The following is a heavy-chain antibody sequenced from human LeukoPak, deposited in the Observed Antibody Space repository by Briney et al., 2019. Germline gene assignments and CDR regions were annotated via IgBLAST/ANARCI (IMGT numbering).Heavy chain of an antibody. J-gene: IGHJ4*02. D-gene: IGHD2-2*01. CDR2: IYTSGST. V-gene: IGHV4-4*07. CDR1: GGSISSYY. Sequence: SETLSLTCTVSGGSISSYYWSWIRQPAGKGLEWIGRIYTSGSTNYNPSLKSRVTISVDTSKNQFSLKLSSVTAADTAVYYCARDSGYCSSTSCPPDYWGQGTLVTVSS. CDR3: ARDSGYCSSTSCPPDY.